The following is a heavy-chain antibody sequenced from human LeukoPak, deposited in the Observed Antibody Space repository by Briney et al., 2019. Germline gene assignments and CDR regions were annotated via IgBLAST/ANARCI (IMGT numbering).Heavy chain of an antibody. J-gene: IGHJ3*02. CDR1: GGSFSGYY. V-gene: IGHV4-34*01. CDR2: INHSGST. Sequence: SETLSLTCAVYGGSFSGYYWSWIRQPPGKGLEWIGEINHSGSTNYNPSLKSRVTISVDTSKNQFSLKLSSVTAADTAVYYCATKTYYNDSSGYYSAFDIWGQGTMVTVSS. CDR3: ATKTYYNDSSGYYSAFDI. D-gene: IGHD3-22*01.